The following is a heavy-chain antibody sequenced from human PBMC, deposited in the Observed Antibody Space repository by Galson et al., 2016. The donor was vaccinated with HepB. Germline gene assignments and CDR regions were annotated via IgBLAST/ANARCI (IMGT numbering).Heavy chain of an antibody. CDR2: ANYSGNT. CDR3: ATTWGH. J-gene: IGHJ4*02. Sequence: GSANYSGNTYYNPTVKSRVTISLDTSKNQVSLKLTSVNAADTAVYYCATTWGHWGQGTLVTVSS. V-gene: IGHV4-39*07. D-gene: IGHD7-27*01.